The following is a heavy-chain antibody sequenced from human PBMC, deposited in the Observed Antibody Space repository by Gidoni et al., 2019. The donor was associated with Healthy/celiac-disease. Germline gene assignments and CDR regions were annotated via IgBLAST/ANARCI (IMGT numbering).Heavy chain of an antibody. V-gene: IGHV3-21*01. J-gene: IGHJ6*02. CDR1: GFTFSSSS. CDR3: ARAGYSSGWYGGNYYYYGMDV. CDR2: ISRSSSYI. Sequence: EVQLVESGGGLVMPGGSLRLSCAASGFTFSSSSMNWFREAPGQGMEWVASISRSSSYIYYAYSVKGRLTIARDNAKNSLYLQMNSRRAEDTAGYNCARAGYSSGWYGGNYYYYGMDVWGQGTTVTVSS. D-gene: IGHD6-19*01.